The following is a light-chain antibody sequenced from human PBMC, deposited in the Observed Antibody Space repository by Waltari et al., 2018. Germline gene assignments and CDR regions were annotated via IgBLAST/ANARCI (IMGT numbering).Light chain of an antibody. CDR2: YDS. CDR3: LVWHSTTDHHGV. J-gene: IGLJ2*01. CDR1: NIGSER. Sequence: SYVVTQSPSVSVAPGETARITCGGDNIGSERVHWYQQRAGQAPGLVIAYDSDRPSGIPERFAGSNSGNAATLTISWVEADDEADYYCLVWHSTTDHHGVFGGGTKLTVL. V-gene: IGLV3-21*04.